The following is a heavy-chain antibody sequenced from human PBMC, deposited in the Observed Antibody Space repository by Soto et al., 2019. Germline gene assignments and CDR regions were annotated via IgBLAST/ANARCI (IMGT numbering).Heavy chain of an antibody. D-gene: IGHD2-15*01. CDR3: AKGEYCSGGSCYWYFDL. CDR1: GFTFSSYA. Sequence: EVQLLESGGGLVQPGGSLRLSCAASGFTFSSYAMSWVRQAPGKGLEWVSAISGSGSSTYYADSVKGRFTISRDNSKNTLYLQMNSLRAEDTAVYYCAKGEYCSGGSCYWYFDLWGRGTLVTVSS. CDR2: ISGSGSST. J-gene: IGHJ2*01. V-gene: IGHV3-23*01.